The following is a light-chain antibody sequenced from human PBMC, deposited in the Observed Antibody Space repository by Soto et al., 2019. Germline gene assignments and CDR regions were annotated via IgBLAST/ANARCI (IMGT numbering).Light chain of an antibody. Sequence: EILLTQSPATLSLSPGERATLSCRASQSVSSFLAWYQQRPGQAPRLLIYDASNSATGIPARFSGSGSGTDFTLTISSLEPEDFAVYFCQQRTDWLTFGGGTKVEF. V-gene: IGKV3-11*01. CDR2: DAS. CDR3: QQRTDWLT. CDR1: QSVSSF. J-gene: IGKJ4*01.